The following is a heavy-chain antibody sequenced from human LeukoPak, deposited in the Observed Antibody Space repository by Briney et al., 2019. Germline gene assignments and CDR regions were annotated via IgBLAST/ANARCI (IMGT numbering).Heavy chain of an antibody. Sequence: SETLSLTCTVSGYSISSGYYWGWIRQPPGKGLEWIGSIYHSGSTYYNPSLKSRVTISVDTSKNQFSLKLSSVTAADTAVYYCARDLTMVRGAIFGPSDYWGQGTLVTVSS. CDR2: IYHSGST. CDR3: ARDLTMVRGAIFGPSDY. V-gene: IGHV4-38-2*02. D-gene: IGHD3-10*01. J-gene: IGHJ4*02. CDR1: GYSISSGYY.